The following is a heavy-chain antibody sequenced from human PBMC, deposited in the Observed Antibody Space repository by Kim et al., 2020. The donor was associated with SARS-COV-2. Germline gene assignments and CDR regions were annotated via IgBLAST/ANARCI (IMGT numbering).Heavy chain of an antibody. V-gene: IGHV3-30*18. J-gene: IGHJ6*03. CDR2: ISYEGSLT. Sequence: GGSLRLSCAASGFRFNNYGMHWVRQAPGKGLEWVAVISYEGSLTYYSDSVQGRFTVSRDNSKNTLYLQISSLRSEDTAVYYCAKDQADCGGECFSLYYYNYIDVWSKGTTITVYS. CDR3: AKDQADCGGECFSLYYYNYIDV. D-gene: IGHD2-21*01. CDR1: GFRFNNYG.